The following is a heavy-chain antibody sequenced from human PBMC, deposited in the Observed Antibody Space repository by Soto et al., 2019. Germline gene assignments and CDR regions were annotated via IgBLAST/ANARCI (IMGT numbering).Heavy chain of an antibody. CDR3: ARNEVYRYYYGMDV. V-gene: IGHV4-31*03. J-gene: IGHJ6*02. CDR2: IYYSGST. D-gene: IGHD3-16*02. Sequence: QVQLQESGPGLVKPSQTLSLTCTVSGGSISSGGYYWSWIRQHPGKGLEWIGYIYYSGSTYYNPSVKSRVTISVDTSKNQFSLKLSSVTAADTAVYYCARNEVYRYYYGMDVWGQGTTVTVSS. CDR1: GGSISSGGYY.